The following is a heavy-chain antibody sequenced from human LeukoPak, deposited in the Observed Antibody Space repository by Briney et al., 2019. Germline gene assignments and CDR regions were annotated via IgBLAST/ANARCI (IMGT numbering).Heavy chain of an antibody. V-gene: IGHV4-31*03. CDR2: IYYSGST. CDR1: GGSISSGGYS. D-gene: IGHD4-17*01. Sequence: SQTLSLTCTVSGGSISSGGYSWSRIRQHPGKGLEWIGYIYYSGSTYYNPSLKSRVTISVVTSKNQFSLKLSSVTAADTAVYYCARERTTVTSNYWGQGTLVTVSS. CDR3: ARERTTVTSNY. J-gene: IGHJ4*02.